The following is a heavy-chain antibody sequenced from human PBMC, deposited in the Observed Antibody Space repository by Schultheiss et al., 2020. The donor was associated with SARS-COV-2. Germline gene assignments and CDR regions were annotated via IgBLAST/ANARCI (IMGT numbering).Heavy chain of an antibody. CDR3: ARIGSAPYGGNFALCDY. D-gene: IGHD4-23*01. CDR2: INPSGGST. Sequence: ASVKVSCKASGYTFTSYYMHWVRQAPGQGLEWMGIINPSGGSTSYAQKFQGRVTMTRDTSTSTVFMELSSLRSEDTAVYYCARIGSAPYGGNFALCDYWGQGTLVTVSS. CDR1: GYTFTSYY. J-gene: IGHJ4*02. V-gene: IGHV1-46*01.